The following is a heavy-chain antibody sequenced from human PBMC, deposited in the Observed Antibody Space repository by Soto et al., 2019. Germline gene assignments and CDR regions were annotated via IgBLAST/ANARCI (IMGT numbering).Heavy chain of an antibody. Sequence: ASVKVSGKISGYTLTEVSMHWVRQAPGKGLGWRGGFDPEDGETIYAQKFQGRVTMTEDTSTDTAYMELSSLRSEDTAVYYCATLSGYYTGMGFDCWGRGTLVTVS. J-gene: IGHJ4*02. CDR2: FDPEDGET. CDR3: ATLSGYYTGMGFDC. CDR1: GYTLTEVS. D-gene: IGHD3-3*01. V-gene: IGHV1-24*01.